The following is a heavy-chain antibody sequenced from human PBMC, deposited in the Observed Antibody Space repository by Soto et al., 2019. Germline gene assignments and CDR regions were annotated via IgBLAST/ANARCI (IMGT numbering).Heavy chain of an antibody. CDR2: IYYSGST. V-gene: IGHV4-39*01. J-gene: IGHJ4*02. D-gene: IGHD2-15*01. CDR1: GGSISSSSYY. Sequence: SETLSLTCTVSGGSISSSSYYWGWIRQPPGKGLEWIGSIYYSGSTYYNPSLKSRVTISVDTSKNQFSLKLSSVTAADTAVYYCARPRIDCSGGSCYQTPYDYWGQGTLVTVSS. CDR3: ARPRIDCSGGSCYQTPYDY.